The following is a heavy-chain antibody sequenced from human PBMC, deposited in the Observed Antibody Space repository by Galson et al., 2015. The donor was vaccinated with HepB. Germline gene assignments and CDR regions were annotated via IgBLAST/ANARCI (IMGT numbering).Heavy chain of an antibody. CDR3: TRATYDYDSSGYSRGYYYGMDV. CDR2: IRSKANSYAT. Sequence: SLRLSCAASGFTFSGSAMHWVRQASGKGLEWVGRIRSKANSYATAYAGSVKVRFTISRDDSKNTAYLQMNSLKTEDTAVYYCTRATYDYDSSGYSRGYYYGMDVWGQGTTVTVSS. J-gene: IGHJ6*02. CDR1: GFTFSGSA. D-gene: IGHD3-22*01. V-gene: IGHV3-73*01.